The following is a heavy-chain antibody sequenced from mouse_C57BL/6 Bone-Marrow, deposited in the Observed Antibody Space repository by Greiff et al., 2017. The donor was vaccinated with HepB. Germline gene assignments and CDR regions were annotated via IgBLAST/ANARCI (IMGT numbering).Heavy chain of an antibody. CDR3: TRSWQLCFDY. J-gene: IGHJ2*01. V-gene: IGHV1-80*01. Sequence: QVQLKQSGAELVKPGASVKISCKASGYAFSSYWMNCVKQRPGKGLEWIGQIYPGDGDTNYNGKFKGKATLTADKSSSPAYMQLSSLTSEDSAVYFCTRSWQLCFDYWGQGTTLTVSS. CDR2: IYPGDGDT. D-gene: IGHD4-1*02. CDR1: GYAFSSYW.